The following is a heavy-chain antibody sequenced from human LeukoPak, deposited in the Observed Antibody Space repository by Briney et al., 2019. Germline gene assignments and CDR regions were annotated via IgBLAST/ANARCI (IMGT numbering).Heavy chain of an antibody. V-gene: IGHV1-46*01. J-gene: IGHJ5*02. Sequence: ASVKVSCKASGYTFTSYYMHWVRQAPGQGLEWMGIVNPSGGSTSYAQKFQGRVTMTRDTSISTAYMELSRLRSDDTAVYYCARVDPSWNWFDPWGQGTLVTVSS. CDR3: ARVDPSWNWFDP. CDR2: VNPSGGST. CDR1: GYTFTSYY.